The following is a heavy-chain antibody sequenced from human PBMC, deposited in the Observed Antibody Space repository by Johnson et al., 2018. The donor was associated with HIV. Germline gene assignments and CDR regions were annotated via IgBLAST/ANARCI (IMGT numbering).Heavy chain of an antibody. D-gene: IGHD3-16*02. V-gene: IGHV3-30*02. CDR1: GFTFSSYG. CDR3: ARGAITFGGVIGGDDAFDI. Sequence: QMQLVESGGGVVQPGGSLRLSCAASGFTFSSYGMHWVRQAPGKGLEWVAFIRYDGSNKYYADSVKGRFTISRDNSKNTLYLQMNSLGAEDTAVYYLARGAITFGGVIGGDDAFDIWGQGTMVTVSS. J-gene: IGHJ3*02. CDR2: IRYDGSNK.